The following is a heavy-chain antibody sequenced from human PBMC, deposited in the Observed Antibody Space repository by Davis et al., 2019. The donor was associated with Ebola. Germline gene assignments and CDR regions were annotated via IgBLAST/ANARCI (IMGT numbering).Heavy chain of an antibody. CDR3: ARVYDILTTGFFDI. J-gene: IGHJ3*02. Sequence: ASVKVSCKASGYTFTSYGISWVRQAPGQGLEWMGWISAYNGNTNYAQKLQGRVTMTTDTSTSTAYMELRSLRSDDTAVYYCARVYDILTTGFFDIWGQGTMVTVSS. V-gene: IGHV1-18*01. D-gene: IGHD3-9*01. CDR2: ISAYNGNT. CDR1: GYTFTSYG.